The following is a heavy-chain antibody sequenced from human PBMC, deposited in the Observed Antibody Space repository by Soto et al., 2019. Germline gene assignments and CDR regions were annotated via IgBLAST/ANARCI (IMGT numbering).Heavy chain of an antibody. V-gene: IGHV1-18*04. CDR1: GYTFTIYG. Sequence: QVQLVQSGAEVKKPGASVKVSCKASGYTFTIYGISWVRQAPGQGLEWMGWISGYNGNTDYAQNLQDRVTLPTDASTSSVYMELRSLRSDDTAVYYCARVDYYDSRGYYGYWGQGTLITVSS. J-gene: IGHJ4*02. D-gene: IGHD3-22*01. CDR3: ARVDYYDSRGYYGY. CDR2: ISGYNGNT.